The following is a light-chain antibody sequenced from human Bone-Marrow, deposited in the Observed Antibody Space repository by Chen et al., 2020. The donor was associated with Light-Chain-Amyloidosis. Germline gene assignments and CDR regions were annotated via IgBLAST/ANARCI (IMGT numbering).Light chain of an antibody. V-gene: IGLV2-14*03. CDR1: SSDIGGYNY. CDR2: DVT. CDR3: SSYTTTSAPLI. Sequence: SALTQPASVSGSPGQSITISCTGTSSDIGGYNYVFWYQQHPGRAPKLMIYDVTNRPSGVSNRFSGSKSGNTASLTISGLQAEDEADYYCSSYTTTSAPLIFGGGTKLTVL. J-gene: IGLJ2*01.